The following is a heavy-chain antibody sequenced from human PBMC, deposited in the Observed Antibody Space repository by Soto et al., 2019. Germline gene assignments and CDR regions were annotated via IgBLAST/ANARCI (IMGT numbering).Heavy chain of an antibody. D-gene: IGHD4-17*01. CDR1: GGSISSYY. CDR2: IYYSGST. Sequence: PSETLSLTCTVSGGSISSYYWSWIRQPPGKGLEWIGYIYYSGSTNYYPSLKSRVTISVDTSKNQFSLKLSPVTAADTAVYYCARDWYGDDAFDIWGQGTMVTVSS. CDR3: ARDWYGDDAFDI. V-gene: IGHV4-59*01. J-gene: IGHJ3*02.